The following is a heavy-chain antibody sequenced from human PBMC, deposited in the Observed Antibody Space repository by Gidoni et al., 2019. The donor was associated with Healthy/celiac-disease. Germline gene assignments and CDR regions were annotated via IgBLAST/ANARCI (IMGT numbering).Heavy chain of an antibody. CDR1: GFTFSSYA. D-gene: IGHD6-13*01. CDR2: ISGSGGST. V-gene: IGHV3-23*01. Sequence: EVQLLESGGGLVQPGGSLRLSCAASGFTFSSYAMSWVRQAPGKGLDWVSAISGSGGSTYYADSVKGRFTISRDNSKNTLYLQRNSLRAKDTAVYYCAKDTRVYSSSWYGDWFDPWGQGTLVTVSS. J-gene: IGHJ5*02. CDR3: AKDTRVYSSSWYGDWFDP.